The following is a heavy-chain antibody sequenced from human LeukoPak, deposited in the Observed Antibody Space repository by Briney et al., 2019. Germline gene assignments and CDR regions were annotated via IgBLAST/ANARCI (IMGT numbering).Heavy chain of an antibody. CDR1: GYPFTDYY. Sequence: ASVKVSCKASGYPFTDYYIYWVRQAPGQGLEWMGWINPDSGGTIYAQNFQGRVTMTRDTSISTAYMELHSLRSDDTALYYSARKVGSGWSFDYWGQGILLTVSS. D-gene: IGHD6-19*01. CDR3: ARKVGSGWSFDY. J-gene: IGHJ4*02. V-gene: IGHV1-2*02. CDR2: INPDSGGT.